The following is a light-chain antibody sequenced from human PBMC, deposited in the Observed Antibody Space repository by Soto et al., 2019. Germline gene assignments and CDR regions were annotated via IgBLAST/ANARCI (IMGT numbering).Light chain of an antibody. CDR2: DVS. Sequence: QSALTQPRSVSGSPGQSVTISCTGTSSDVGAYNYVSWYQQHPGKAPKLMIYDVSKRPSGVPDRFSGSKSGNTASLTISGLQAEDEADYCCCSCAGSYSYVFGTGTKLTVL. CDR3: CSCAGSYSYV. V-gene: IGLV2-11*01. J-gene: IGLJ1*01. CDR1: SSDVGAYNY.